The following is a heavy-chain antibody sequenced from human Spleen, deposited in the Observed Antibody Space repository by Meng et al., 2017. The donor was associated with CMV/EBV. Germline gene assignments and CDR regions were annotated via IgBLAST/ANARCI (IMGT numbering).Heavy chain of an antibody. V-gene: IGHV3-33*06. J-gene: IGHJ6*02. CDR2: IWYDGSNK. CDR1: GFTFSSYG. CDR3: AKAQLAMVVTGMDV. D-gene: IGHD4-23*01. Sequence: GESLKISCAASGFTFSSYGMHWVRQAPGKGLEWVAVIWYDGSNKYYADSVKGRFTISRDNSKNTLYLQMNSLRAEDTAVYYCAKAQLAMVVTGMDVWGQGTTVTVSS.